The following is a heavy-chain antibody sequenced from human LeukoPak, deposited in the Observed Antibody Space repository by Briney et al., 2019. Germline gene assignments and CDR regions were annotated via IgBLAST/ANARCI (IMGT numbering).Heavy chain of an antibody. V-gene: IGHV3-30*18. D-gene: IGHD2-2*01. CDR2: ISYDGSNK. CDR3: AKDRDIVVVPAVMGGYYFDY. CDR1: GFTFSSYG. Sequence: PGRSLRLSCAASGFTFSSYGMHWVRQAPGKGLEWVAVISYDGSNKYYADSVKGRFTISRDNSKNTLYLQMNSLRAEDTAVYYCAKDRDIVVVPAVMGGYYFDYWGQGTLVTVSS. J-gene: IGHJ4*02.